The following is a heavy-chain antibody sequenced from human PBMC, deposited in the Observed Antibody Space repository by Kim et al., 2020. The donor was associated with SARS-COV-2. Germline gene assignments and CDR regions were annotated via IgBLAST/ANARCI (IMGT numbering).Heavy chain of an antibody. Sequence: ASVKVSCKASGYTFTSYAMHWVRQAPGQRLEWMGWINAGNGNTKYSQKFQGRVTITRDTSASTAYMELSSLRSEDTAVYYCARNVLLWFGEPHFDYWGQGTLVTVSS. CDR2: INAGNGNT. V-gene: IGHV1-3*01. J-gene: IGHJ4*02. CDR3: ARNVLLWFGEPHFDY. D-gene: IGHD3-10*01. CDR1: GYTFTSYA.